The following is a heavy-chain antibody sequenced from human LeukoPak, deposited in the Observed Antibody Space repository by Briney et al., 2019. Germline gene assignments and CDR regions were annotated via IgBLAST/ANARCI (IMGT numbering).Heavy chain of an antibody. Sequence: GGSLRLSCAASGFTFSSYWMHWVRQAPGKGLVWVSRINSDWSSTSYADSVKGLFTISRDNAKNTLYLQMNSLRAEDTAVYYCARAGLFYANWFDPWGQGTLVTVSS. J-gene: IGHJ5*02. CDR1: GFTFSSYW. CDR3: ARAGLFYANWFDP. CDR2: INSDWSST. V-gene: IGHV3-74*01. D-gene: IGHD2/OR15-2a*01.